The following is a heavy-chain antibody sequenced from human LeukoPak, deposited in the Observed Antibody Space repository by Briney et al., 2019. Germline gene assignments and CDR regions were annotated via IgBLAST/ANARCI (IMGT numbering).Heavy chain of an antibody. CDR1: GFSVSDYS. Sequence: GGSLRLSCAASGFSVSDYSISWIRQSPGKGPEWISYVMSGRGSTNYADSVKGRFTISRDNAKNSVALQLDGLRADDTAVYFCTRERRGSYYAFESWGQGTPVTVSS. D-gene: IGHD3-16*01. V-gene: IGHV3-11*05. CDR3: TRERRGSYYAFES. CDR2: VMSGRGST. J-gene: IGHJ4*02.